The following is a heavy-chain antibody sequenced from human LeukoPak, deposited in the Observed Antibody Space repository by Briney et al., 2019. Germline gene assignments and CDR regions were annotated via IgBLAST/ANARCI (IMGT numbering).Heavy chain of an antibody. Sequence: PSETLSLTCAVYGGSFSGYYWSWIRQPPGKGLERIGEINHSGSTNYNPSLKSRVTISVDTSKNQFSLKLSSVTAADTAVYYCARGGIAARPNWFDPWGQGTLVTVSS. CDR3: ARGGIAARPNWFDP. D-gene: IGHD6-6*01. J-gene: IGHJ5*02. V-gene: IGHV4-34*01. CDR1: GGSFSGYY. CDR2: INHSGST.